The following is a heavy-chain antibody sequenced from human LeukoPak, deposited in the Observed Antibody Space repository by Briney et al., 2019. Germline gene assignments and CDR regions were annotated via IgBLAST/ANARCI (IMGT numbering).Heavy chain of an antibody. V-gene: IGHV3-23*01. CDR3: AKDIYGDYGGFDY. CDR2: IINSGRSA. CDR1: GSTFSTYA. J-gene: IGHJ4*01. D-gene: IGHD4-23*01. Sequence: PGGSLRLSCAASGSTFSTYAMSWVRQAPGKGLEWVSFIINSGRSAYYADPVKGRFTISRDNSKNTLYLQMNSLRAEDTALYYCAKDIYGDYGGFDYWGHGTLVTVSS.